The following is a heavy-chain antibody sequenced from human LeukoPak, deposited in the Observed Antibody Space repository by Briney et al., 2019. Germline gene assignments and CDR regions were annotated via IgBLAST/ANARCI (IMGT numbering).Heavy chain of an antibody. V-gene: IGHV3-23*01. CDR3: ANLGWFDP. D-gene: IGHD3-10*01. Sequence: GGSLRLSCAASGFTLSSYDMSWVRQAPGKGLEWVAATSGSGVNSYYADSVRGRFTISRDNSKNTLYLQMNSLRAEDTAVYYCANLGWFDPWGQGTLVTVSS. CDR2: TSGSGVNS. J-gene: IGHJ5*02. CDR1: GFTLSSYD.